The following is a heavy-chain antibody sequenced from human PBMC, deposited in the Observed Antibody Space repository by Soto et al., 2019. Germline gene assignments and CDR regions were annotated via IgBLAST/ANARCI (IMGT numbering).Heavy chain of an antibody. Sequence: GESLKISCKGSGYSFTSYWIGWVRQMPGKGLEWMGIIYPGDSDTRYSPSFQGQVTISADKSISTAYLQWSSLKASDTAMDYCARLGVVPAAMPSYYYYYGMDVWGQGTTVTVSS. CDR2: IYPGDSDT. V-gene: IGHV5-51*01. J-gene: IGHJ6*02. CDR1: GYSFTSYW. D-gene: IGHD2-2*01. CDR3: ARLGVVPAAMPSYYYYYGMDV.